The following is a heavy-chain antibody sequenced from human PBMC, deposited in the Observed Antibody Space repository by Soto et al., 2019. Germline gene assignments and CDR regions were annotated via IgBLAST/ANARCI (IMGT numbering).Heavy chain of an antibody. J-gene: IGHJ1*01. CDR2: ISSSSSYI. D-gene: IGHD4-17*01. Sequence: GGSLRLSCAASGFTFSSYSMNWVRQAPGKGLEWVSSISSSSSYIYYADSVKGRFTISRDNAKNSLYLQMNSLRAEDTAVYYCATLYGDYVGRYFQHWGQGTLVTVSS. V-gene: IGHV3-21*01. CDR3: ATLYGDYVGRYFQH. CDR1: GFTFSSYS.